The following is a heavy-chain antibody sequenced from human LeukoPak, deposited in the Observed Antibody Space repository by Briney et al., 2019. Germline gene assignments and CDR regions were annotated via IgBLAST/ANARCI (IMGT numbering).Heavy chain of an antibody. J-gene: IGHJ4*02. Sequence: KPSETLSLTCAVYGGSFSGYYWSWIRQPPGKGLEWIGEINHSGSTNYNPSLKSRVTISVDTSKNQFSLKLSSVTAADTAVYYCARGSWGAVAGRYFDYWGQGTLVTVSS. V-gene: IGHV4-34*01. CDR2: INHSGST. CDR1: GGSFSGYY. D-gene: IGHD6-19*01. CDR3: ARGSWGAVAGRYFDY.